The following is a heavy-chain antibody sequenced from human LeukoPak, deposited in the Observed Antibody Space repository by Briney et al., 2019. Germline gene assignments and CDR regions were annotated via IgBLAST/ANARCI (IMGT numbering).Heavy chain of an antibody. CDR1: GFTFSSYS. J-gene: IGHJ3*02. Sequence: GGSLRLSCAASGFTFSSYSMNWVRQAPGKGLEWVSSISSSSSYIYYADSVKGRFTISRDNAKNSLYLQMNSLRAEDTAVYYCARGYCSGGSCYAFDIWGQGAMVTVSS. D-gene: IGHD2-15*01. V-gene: IGHV3-21*01. CDR2: ISSSSSYI. CDR3: ARGYCSGGSCYAFDI.